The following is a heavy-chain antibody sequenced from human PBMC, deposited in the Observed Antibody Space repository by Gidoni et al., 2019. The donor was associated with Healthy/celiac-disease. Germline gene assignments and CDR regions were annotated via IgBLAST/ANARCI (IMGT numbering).Heavy chain of an antibody. CDR2: IYHSGST. CDR1: GYSISSGYY. D-gene: IGHD4-17*01. Sequence: QVQLQESGPGLVKPSETLSLTCTVSGYSISSGYYWGWIRPPPGKGLEWIGSIYHSGSTYYNPSLKSRVTISVDTSKNQFSLKLSSVTAADTAVYYCASWDYGEKKNWFDPWGQGTLVTVSS. J-gene: IGHJ5*02. CDR3: ASWDYGEKKNWFDP. V-gene: IGHV4-38-2*02.